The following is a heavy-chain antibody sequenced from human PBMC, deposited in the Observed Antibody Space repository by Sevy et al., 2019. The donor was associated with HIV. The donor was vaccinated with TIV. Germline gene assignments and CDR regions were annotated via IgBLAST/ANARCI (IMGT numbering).Heavy chain of an antibody. D-gene: IGHD1-26*01. V-gene: IGHV3-7*01. CDR3: ARGVGLDC. CDR2: IRPDGSDK. Sequence: GGSLRLSCAASGFTFSPYWMTWVRQAPGKGLEWVANIRPDGSDKYYVDSVKGRFTISRDNAKNSMYLQMNSLRADDTAMYYCARGVGLDCWGQGALVTVSS. CDR1: GFTFSPYW. J-gene: IGHJ4*02.